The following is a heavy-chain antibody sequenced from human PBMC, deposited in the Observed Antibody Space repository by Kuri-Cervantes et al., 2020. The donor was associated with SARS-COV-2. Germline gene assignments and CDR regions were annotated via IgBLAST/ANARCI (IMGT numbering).Heavy chain of an antibody. V-gene: IGHV3-21*04. Sequence: GESLKISCAASGFTFSSYSMNWVRQAPGKGLEWVSSISSSSSYIYYADSVKGRFTISRDNAKNSLYLQMNSLGVEDTAVNYCGTLFKYESSAYRPIENWGQGILVTVSS. D-gene: IGHD3-22*01. CDR3: GTLFKYESSAYRPIEN. J-gene: IGHJ4*02. CDR2: ISSSSSYI. CDR1: GFTFSSYS.